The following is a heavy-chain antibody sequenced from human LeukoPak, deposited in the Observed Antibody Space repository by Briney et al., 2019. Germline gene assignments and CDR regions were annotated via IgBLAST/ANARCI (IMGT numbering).Heavy chain of an antibody. CDR2: ISYDGSNK. CDR1: GFTFSSYG. CDR3: AKGSQWELFDY. J-gene: IGHJ4*02. D-gene: IGHD1-26*01. Sequence: SGGSLRLSCAASGFTFSSYGMHWVRQAPGKGLEWVAVISYDGSNKYYADSVKGRFTISRDNSKNTLYLQMNSLRAEDTAVYYCAKGSQWELFDYWGQGTLVTVSS. V-gene: IGHV3-30*18.